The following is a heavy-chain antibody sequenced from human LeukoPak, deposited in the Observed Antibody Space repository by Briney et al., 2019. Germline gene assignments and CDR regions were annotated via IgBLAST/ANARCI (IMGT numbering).Heavy chain of an antibody. V-gene: IGHV1-2*02. CDR3: ARERLVRGYSGYDYSDYYYYYMDV. J-gene: IGHJ6*03. CDR2: INPNSGGT. CDR1: GYTFTGYY. D-gene: IGHD5-12*01. Sequence: ASVKVSCKASGYTFTGYYMHWVRQAPGQGLEWMGWINPNSGGTNYAQKFQGRVTMTRDTSISTAYMELSRLRSDDTAVYYCARERLVRGYSGYDYSDYYYYYMDVWGKGTTVTVSS.